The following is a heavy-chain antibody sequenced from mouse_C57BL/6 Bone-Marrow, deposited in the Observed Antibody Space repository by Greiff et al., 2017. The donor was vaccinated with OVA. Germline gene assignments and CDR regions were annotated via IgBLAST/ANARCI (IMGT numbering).Heavy chain of an antibody. J-gene: IGHJ2*01. V-gene: IGHV7-3*01. Sequence: EVKVVESGGGLVQPGGSLSLSCAASGFTFTDYYMSWVRQPPGKALEWLGFIRNKANGYTKEYSASVKGRFTISRDNSQSILYLQMNALIAEDSATYYCARYISYGSLFAYWGQGTTLTVSS. D-gene: IGHD1-1*01. CDR2: IRNKANGYTK. CDR3: ARYISYGSLFAY. CDR1: GFTFTDYY.